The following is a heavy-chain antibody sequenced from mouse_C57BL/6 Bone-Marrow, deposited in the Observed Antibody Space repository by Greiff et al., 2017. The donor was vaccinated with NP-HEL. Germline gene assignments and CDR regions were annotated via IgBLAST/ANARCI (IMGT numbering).Heavy chain of an antibody. D-gene: IGHD3-2*02. CDR1: EYEFPSHD. V-gene: IGHV5-2*01. Sequence: EVQLVESGGGLVQPGESLKLSCESNEYEFPSHDMSWVRKTPEQRLELVAAINSDGGSTYYPDTMERRFIISRDNTKKTLYLQMSSLRSEDTALYYCARQLRLQGYYYAMDYWGQGTSVTVSS. J-gene: IGHJ4*01. CDR2: INSDGGST. CDR3: ARQLRLQGYYYAMDY.